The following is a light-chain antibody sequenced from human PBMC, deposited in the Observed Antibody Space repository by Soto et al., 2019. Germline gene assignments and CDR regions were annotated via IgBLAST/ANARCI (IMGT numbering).Light chain of an antibody. CDR1: NSNIGSNT. CDR3: AAWDDSLNGRV. J-gene: IGLJ1*01. Sequence: HSVLTQPPSASGTPGQRVTISCSGSNSNIGSNTVNWYQQLPGTAPKLLIYYDNLRPSGVPDRISGSKSGTSASLAISGLQSDDEADYYCAAWDDSLNGRVFGTGTQLTVL. CDR2: YDN. V-gene: IGLV1-44*01.